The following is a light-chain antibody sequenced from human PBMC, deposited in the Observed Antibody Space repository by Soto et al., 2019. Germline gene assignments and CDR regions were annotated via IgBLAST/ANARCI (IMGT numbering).Light chain of an antibody. Sequence: QSALTQPASVSGSPGQSITISCTGTNSDVGGYNYGSGYQQRPGKAPKLIISEVSARPSGVSNRFSGSKPGNTASLTISGLRPEDAAHYFCSSYTSRRTLVFGVGTKVTVL. J-gene: IGLJ3*02. CDR1: NSDVGGYNY. V-gene: IGLV2-14*01. CDR2: EVS. CDR3: SSYTSRRTLV.